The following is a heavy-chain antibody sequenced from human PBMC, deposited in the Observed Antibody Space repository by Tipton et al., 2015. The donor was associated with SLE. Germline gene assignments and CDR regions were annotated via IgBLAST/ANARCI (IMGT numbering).Heavy chain of an antibody. D-gene: IGHD5-12*01. CDR1: GGSISGYY. Sequence: TLSLTCTVSGGSISGYYWSWIRQPPGKGLEWIGYIYYSGSTYYNPSLKSRVTISLDRSKNQFSLKLTSVTAADTAVYYCARGGVGGYDYFDSWGQGTPVTVSS. J-gene: IGHJ4*02. V-gene: IGHV4-59*12. CDR2: IYYSGST. CDR3: ARGGVGGYDYFDS.